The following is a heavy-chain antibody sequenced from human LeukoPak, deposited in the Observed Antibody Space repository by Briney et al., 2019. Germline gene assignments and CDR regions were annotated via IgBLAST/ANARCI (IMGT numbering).Heavy chain of an antibody. D-gene: IGHD1-1*01. CDR1: GGSFSSYY. CDR2: IYYSGST. J-gene: IGHJ2*01. CDR3: ARSKDSIWNDWYFDL. V-gene: IGHV4-59*08. Sequence: SETLSLTCAVYGGSFSSYYWSWIRQPPGKGLEWIGYIYYSGSTNYNPSLKSRVTISVDTSKNQFSLKPSSVTAADTAVYYCARSKDSIWNDWYFDLWGRGTLVTVSS.